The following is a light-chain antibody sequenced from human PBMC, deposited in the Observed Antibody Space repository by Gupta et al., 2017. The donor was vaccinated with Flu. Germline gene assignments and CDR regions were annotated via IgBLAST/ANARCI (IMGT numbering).Light chain of an antibody. J-gene: IGKJ4*01. CDR3: QQRSNWQT. CDR2: DAA. V-gene: IGKV3-11*01. Sequence: SPAAMSVSQGERATRSCRASQSVSSYLDWYQQKPGQAPRLLIYDAANRATGSPGRFSGSGDGTDFTLTISSLEPEDFAVYYCQQRSNWQTFGGGTKVEIK. CDR1: QSVSSY.